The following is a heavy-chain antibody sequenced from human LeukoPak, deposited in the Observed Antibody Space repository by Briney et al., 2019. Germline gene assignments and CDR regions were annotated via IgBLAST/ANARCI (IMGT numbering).Heavy chain of an antibody. Sequence: PGGSLRLSCAASGFTFSSFVMSWVRQAPGKGLEWVSRVHDGGGTTFYADSVKGRFTISRDNSKNTLYLQMNSLRGEDTAVYYCAKLRNYDILTGYYSNWFDPWGQGTLVTVSS. J-gene: IGHJ5*02. V-gene: IGHV3-23*01. CDR2: VHDGGGTT. D-gene: IGHD3-9*01. CDR3: AKLRNYDILTGYYSNWFDP. CDR1: GFTFSSFV.